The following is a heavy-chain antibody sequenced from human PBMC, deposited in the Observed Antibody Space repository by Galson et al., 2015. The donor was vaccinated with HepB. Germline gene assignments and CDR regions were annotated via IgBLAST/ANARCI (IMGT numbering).Heavy chain of an antibody. CDR2: ITASGGDT. CDR1: GFTFNNYG. V-gene: IGHV3-23*01. Sequence: SLRLSCAASGFTFNNYGMAWVRQAPGKGPEWVSTITASGGDTFYAGSVKGRFTTSRDNSKNMFFLQMNSLRAEDSAEYYCAKRSASGAYYDSWGQGTLVTVS. J-gene: IGHJ4*02. D-gene: IGHD3-10*01. CDR3: AKRSASGAYYDS.